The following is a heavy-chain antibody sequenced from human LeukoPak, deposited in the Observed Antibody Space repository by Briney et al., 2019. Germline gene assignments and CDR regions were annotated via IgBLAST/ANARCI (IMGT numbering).Heavy chain of an antibody. CDR2: IYYSGST. V-gene: IGHV4-39*01. CDR1: GGSISSSSYY. D-gene: IGHD2-21*01. J-gene: IGHJ6*02. CDR3: ERQTSSRSLWTGGKYYYGMDV. Sequence: PSETLSLTCTVSGGSISSSSYYWGWIRQPPGKGLEWIGSIYYSGSTYYNPSLKSRVTISVDTSKNQFSLKLSSVTAADTAVYYCERQTSSRSLWTGGKYYYGMDVWGQGTTVTVSS.